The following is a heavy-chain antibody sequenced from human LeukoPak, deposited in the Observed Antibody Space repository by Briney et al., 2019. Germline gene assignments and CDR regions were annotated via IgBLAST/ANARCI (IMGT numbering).Heavy chain of an antibody. CDR1: GFTFSSFG. D-gene: IGHD1-26*01. CDR2: ISYDGSNK. Sequence: GGSLRLSCAASGFTFSSFGMSWVRQAPGKGLEWVAVISYDGSNKYYADSVKGRFTISRDNSKNTLYLQMNSLRAEDTAVYYCARNVGATSFDYWGQGTLVTVSS. CDR3: ARNVGATSFDY. V-gene: IGHV3-30*03. J-gene: IGHJ4*02.